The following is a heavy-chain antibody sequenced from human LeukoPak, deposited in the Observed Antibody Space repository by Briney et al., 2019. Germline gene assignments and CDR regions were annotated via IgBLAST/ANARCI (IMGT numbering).Heavy chain of an antibody. D-gene: IGHD5-18*01. V-gene: IGHV4-39*07. CDR3: AREDTVMAPGFDY. CDR2: IYYSGIT. CDR1: GGSISSSSYY. Sequence: SETLSLTCTVSGGSISSSSYYWGWIRQPPGKGLEWIGSIYYSGITYHNPSLRSRVTISVDTSKNQFSLKLSAVTAADTAVYYRAREDTVMAPGFDYWGQGTLVTVSS. J-gene: IGHJ4*02.